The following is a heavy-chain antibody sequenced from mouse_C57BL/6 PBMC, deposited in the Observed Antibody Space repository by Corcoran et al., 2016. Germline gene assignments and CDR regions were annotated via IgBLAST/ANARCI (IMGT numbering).Heavy chain of an antibody. V-gene: IGHV8-12*01. CDR2: IYWDDDK. CDR1: GFSLSTSGMG. CDR3: ARRADGSSLIDY. Sequence: QVTLKESGPGILQSSQTLSLTCSFSGFSLSTSGMGVSWIRQPSGKGLEWLAHIYWDDDKRYNPSLKSRLTISKDTSRNQVFLKIASVDTAASAIYYWARRADGSSLIDYWDQSTTVTVSS. D-gene: IGHD1-1*01. J-gene: IGHJ2*01.